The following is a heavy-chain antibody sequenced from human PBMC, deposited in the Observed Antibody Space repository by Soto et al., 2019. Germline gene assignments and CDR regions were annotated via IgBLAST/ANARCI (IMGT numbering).Heavy chain of an antibody. D-gene: IGHD3-3*01. Sequence: PGGSLRLSCAASGFTFSSYEMNWVRQAPGKGLEWVSYISSSGSTIYYADSVKGRFTISRDNAKNSLYLQMNSLRAEDTAVYYCARNVPADFWCGSRTYYFDYWGQGTLVTVSS. CDR3: ARNVPADFWCGSRTYYFDY. CDR2: ISSSGSTI. CDR1: GFTFSSYE. V-gene: IGHV3-48*03. J-gene: IGHJ4*02.